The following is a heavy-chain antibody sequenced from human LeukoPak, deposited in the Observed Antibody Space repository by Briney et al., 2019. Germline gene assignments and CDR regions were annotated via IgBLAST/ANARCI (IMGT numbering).Heavy chain of an antibody. CDR1: GGSFSSYY. Sequence: SETLSLTCAVYGGSFSSYYWGWLRQPPGKGLEWIGSIYYSGSTYYNPSLKSRVTISVDTSKNQFSLKLSSVTAADTAVYYCARGGRYYGSGRPQFDPWGQGTLVTVSS. CDR3: ARGGRYYGSGRPQFDP. J-gene: IGHJ5*02. D-gene: IGHD3-10*01. V-gene: IGHV4-39*01. CDR2: IYYSGST.